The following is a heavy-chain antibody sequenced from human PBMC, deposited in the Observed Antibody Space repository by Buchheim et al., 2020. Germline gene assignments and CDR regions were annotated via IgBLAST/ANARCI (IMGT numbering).Heavy chain of an antibody. J-gene: IGHJ4*02. V-gene: IGHV3-7*01. CDR3: AKGGILPGARFHI. CDR1: GFTFSVSW. D-gene: IGHD2-2*01. Sequence: EVQLVDSGGGLVQPGGSLRLSCGASGFTFSVSWMSWVRQAPGKGLEWVANIKHDGSEKYYVDSVKGRFTISRDNAKNSLYLQMNSLRDEDTAVYYCAKGGILPGARFHIWDQGTL. CDR2: IKHDGSEK.